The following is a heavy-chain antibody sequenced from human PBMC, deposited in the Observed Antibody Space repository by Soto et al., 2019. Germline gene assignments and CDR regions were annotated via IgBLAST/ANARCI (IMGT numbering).Heavy chain of an antibody. CDR1: GFAFSTSG. V-gene: IGHV3-23*01. J-gene: IGHJ6*02. CDR3: AKHAEQWRGSFYLYPMDV. Sequence: EGQLLESGGDLVQPGGSLRLSCAASGFAFSTSGMSWVRQAPGRGLEWVSGLNSAGSTYYAASVQGRFTISRDKTKNTLYLQMNNLRVEDTAAYYCAKHAEQWRGSFYLYPMDVWGRGTTVTVSS. D-gene: IGHD6-19*01. CDR2: LNSAGST.